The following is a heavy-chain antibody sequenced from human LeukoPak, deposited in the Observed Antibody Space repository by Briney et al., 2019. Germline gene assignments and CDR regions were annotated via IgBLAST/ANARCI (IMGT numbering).Heavy chain of an antibody. Sequence: ASVKVSCKASGYTFTGYYMHWVRQAPRQGLEWMGWINPNSGGTNYAQKLQGRVTMTTDTSTSTAYMELTSLRSDDTAVYYCARYTSGRLNPGFYHSYMDVWGKGTTVTVSS. CDR3: ARYTSGRLNPGFYHSYMDV. V-gene: IGHV1-2*02. CDR2: INPNSGGT. CDR1: GYTFTGYY. J-gene: IGHJ6*03. D-gene: IGHD6-19*01.